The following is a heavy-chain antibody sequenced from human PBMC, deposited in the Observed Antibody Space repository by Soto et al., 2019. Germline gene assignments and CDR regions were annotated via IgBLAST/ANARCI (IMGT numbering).Heavy chain of an antibody. J-gene: IGHJ6*02. CDR1: GFTFSDYG. CDR3: ARDSGYDTVAGILYYYYYGMDV. CDR2: VAFSGGVQ. V-gene: IGHV3-30*03. D-gene: IGHD5-12*01. Sequence: QVQLVESGGGVVQPGTSLTLSCAASGFTFSDYGMHWVRQAPGKGLEWVAVVAFSGGVQHYAESVRGRFTISRDNFKNTLFLQMNSLTPEDTAVYYCARDSGYDTVAGILYYYYYGMDVWGQGTTVTVSS.